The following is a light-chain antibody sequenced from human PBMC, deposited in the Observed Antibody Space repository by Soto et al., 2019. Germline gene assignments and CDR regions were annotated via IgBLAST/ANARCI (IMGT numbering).Light chain of an antibody. J-gene: IGKJ5*01. CDR2: GVS. CDR1: QNIGCSY. V-gene: IGKV3-20*01. CDR3: HHYGTSPT. Sequence: EIVLTQSPGIMSLSPGERATLSCRASQNIGCSYLAWYQHKPGQAPRLLIYGVSSRATDIPDRFSGSGSGTDSTLTISRLEPADFAVYFCHHYGTSPTFGQGTRLEIK.